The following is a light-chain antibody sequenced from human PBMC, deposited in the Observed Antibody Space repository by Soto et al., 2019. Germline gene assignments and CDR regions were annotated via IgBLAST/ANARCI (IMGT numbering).Light chain of an antibody. CDR2: YDS. CDR3: QLWDYNNDHPV. Sequence: SYELTQAPSVSVAPGQTARITCGGNNIGSKRVHWYQQKPGQAPVLVIYYDSDRPSGIPERFSGSNSGNTATLTISRVEAGDEADYYCQLWDYNNDHPVFGGGTKLTVL. V-gene: IGLV3-21*04. CDR1: NIGSKR. J-gene: IGLJ2*01.